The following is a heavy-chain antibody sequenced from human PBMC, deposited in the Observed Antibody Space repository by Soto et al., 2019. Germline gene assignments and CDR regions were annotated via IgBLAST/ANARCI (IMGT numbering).Heavy chain of an antibody. CDR1: GFTFTSYA. V-gene: IGHV3-23*01. CDR2: ISGGGGT. J-gene: IGHJ4*02. CDR3: AKSYLADSATTGVDY. Sequence: GGSLRLSCAASGFTFTSYAMNWVRQTPGKGLEWVSAISGGGGTYYADSVKGRFTISRDNSRNTLYLQMNRLRADDTAVYFCAKSYLADSATTGVDYWGQGTLVTVSS. D-gene: IGHD5-18*01.